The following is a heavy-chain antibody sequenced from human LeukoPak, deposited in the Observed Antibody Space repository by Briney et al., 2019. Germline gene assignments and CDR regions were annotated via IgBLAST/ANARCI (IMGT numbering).Heavy chain of an antibody. Sequence: GRSLRLSCAASGFTLSSYWMHWVRQAPGKGLVWVSRINSDGSSTSYADSVKGRFTISRDNAKNTVYLQMNSLRAEDTAVYYCARVPLSDYYYGMDIWGQGTTVTVSS. CDR3: ARVPLSDYYYGMDI. D-gene: IGHD3-3*02. CDR1: GFTLSSYW. J-gene: IGHJ6*02. CDR2: INSDGSST. V-gene: IGHV3-74*01.